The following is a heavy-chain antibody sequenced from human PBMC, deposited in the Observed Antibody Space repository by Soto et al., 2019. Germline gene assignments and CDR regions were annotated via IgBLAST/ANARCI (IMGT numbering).Heavy chain of an antibody. J-gene: IGHJ4*02. D-gene: IGHD2-21*02. CDR1: GFTFSNAW. CDR3: TTCGGDCYLNY. Sequence: LRLSCAASGFTFSNAWMNWVRQAPGKGLEWVGRIKSKAIGGTVDYAAPVKGRFTISRDDSKNTLYLQMNSLKTEDTAVYYCTTCGGDCYLNYWGQGTLVTVSS. V-gene: IGHV3-15*01. CDR2: IKSKAIGGTV.